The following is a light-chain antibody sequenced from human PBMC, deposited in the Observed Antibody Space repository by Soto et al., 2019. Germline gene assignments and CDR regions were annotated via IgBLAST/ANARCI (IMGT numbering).Light chain of an antibody. CDR2: KAS. CDR3: QQYNSYSRT. Sequence: DIQMTQSPSTLSASVGDRVTITCRASQSISTWLAWYQQKPGKAPKLLIYKASSLESGVPSRFSGSGSGTEFTLTSSSVQPDDFATYYCQQYNSYSRTFGQGTKVEIK. J-gene: IGKJ1*01. V-gene: IGKV1-5*03. CDR1: QSISTW.